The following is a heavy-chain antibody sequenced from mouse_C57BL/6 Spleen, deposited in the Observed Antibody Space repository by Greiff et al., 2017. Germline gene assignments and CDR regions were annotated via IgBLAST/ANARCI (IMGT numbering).Heavy chain of an antibody. Sequence: EVQLQQSGPELVKPGASVKMSCKASGYTFTDYNMHWVKQSPGKSLEWIGYINPNNGGTSYNQKFKGKATLTVNKSSSTAYMELRSLTSEDSAVYYCALFEYYGSSYFDYWGQGTTLTVSS. CDR2: INPNNGGT. J-gene: IGHJ2*01. V-gene: IGHV1-22*01. CDR3: ALFEYYGSSYFDY. CDR1: GYTFTDYN. D-gene: IGHD1-1*01.